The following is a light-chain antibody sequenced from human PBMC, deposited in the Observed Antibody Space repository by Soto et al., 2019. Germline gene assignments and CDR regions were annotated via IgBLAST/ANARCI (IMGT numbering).Light chain of an antibody. Sequence: DIVMTQSPATLPLSPGERATLSCRASQSVSSNLAWYQQKPGQAPRFLIYGASTRATGIPARFSGSGSGTEFTLTISRLEPEDFEVYYCQQHGSSPITFGQGTRLEIK. CDR1: QSVSSN. J-gene: IGKJ5*01. CDR3: QQHGSSPIT. CDR2: GAS. V-gene: IGKV3-20*01.